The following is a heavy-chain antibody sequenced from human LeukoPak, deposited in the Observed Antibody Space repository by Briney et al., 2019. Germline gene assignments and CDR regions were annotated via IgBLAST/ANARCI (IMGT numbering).Heavy chain of an antibody. CDR3: AREPGTDYRKYYFDY. CDR2: LYNGGTT. D-gene: IGHD3/OR15-3a*01. J-gene: IGHJ4*02. CDR1: GFTVSSYY. V-gene: IGHV3-53*01. Sequence: GGSLRLSCAASGFTVSSYYMSWVRQAPDMGLEWVSVLYNGGTTYYADSVKGRFTISRDNSENTVYLQMDSLRAEDTAVYYCAREPGTDYRKYYFDYWGQGTLVTVSS.